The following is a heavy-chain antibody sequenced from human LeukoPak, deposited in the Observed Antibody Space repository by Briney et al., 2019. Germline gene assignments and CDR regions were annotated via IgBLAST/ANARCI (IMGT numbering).Heavy chain of an antibody. CDR2: IYYSGST. CDR3: ARDLISPRYYYYYMDV. CDR1: GGSISSSSYY. D-gene: IGHD2-15*01. V-gene: IGHV4-39*07. Sequence: SETLSLTCTVSGGSISSSSYYWGWIRQPPGKGLEWIGSIYYSGSTYYNPSLKSRVTISVDTSKNQFSLKLSSVTAADTAVYYCARDLISPRYYYYYMDVWGKGTTVTVSS. J-gene: IGHJ6*03.